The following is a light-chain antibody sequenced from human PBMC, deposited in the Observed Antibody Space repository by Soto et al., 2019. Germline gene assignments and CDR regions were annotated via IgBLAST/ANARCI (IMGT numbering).Light chain of an antibody. J-gene: IGKJ4*01. CDR3: QQRSNWPLT. CDR2: DAS. Sequence: EIVLTQSPATLSLSPGERATLSCRASQSVSSYLACYQQKPGQAPRLLIHDASNRATGIPARFSGSGSGTDFTLTISSLEPEDFAVYYCQQRSNWPLTFGGGTKVEIK. CDR1: QSVSSY. V-gene: IGKV3-11*01.